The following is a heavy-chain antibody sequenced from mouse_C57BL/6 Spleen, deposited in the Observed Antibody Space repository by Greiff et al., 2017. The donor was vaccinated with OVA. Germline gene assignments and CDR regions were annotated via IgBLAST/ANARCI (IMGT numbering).Heavy chain of an antibody. J-gene: IGHJ1*03. CDR2: ISSGSSTI. CDR1: GFTFSDYG. V-gene: IGHV5-17*01. D-gene: IGHD1-1*01. Sequence: EVQRVESGGGLVKPGGSLKLSCAASGFTFSDYGMHWVRQAPEKGLEWVAYISSGSSTIYYADTVKGRFTISRDNAKNTLFLQMTSLRSEDTAMYYCALYYYGSSPLYWYFDVWGTGTTVTVSS. CDR3: ALYYYGSSPLYWYFDV.